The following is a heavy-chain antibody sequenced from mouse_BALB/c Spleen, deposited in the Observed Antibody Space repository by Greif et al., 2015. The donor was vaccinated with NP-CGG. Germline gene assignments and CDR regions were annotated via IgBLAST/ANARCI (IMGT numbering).Heavy chain of an antibody. CDR3: ARGEDSSYAMDY. V-gene: IGHV1S81*02. CDR1: GYTFTSYW. J-gene: IGHJ4*01. Sequence: QVQLQQSGAELVKPGASVKLSCKASGYTFTSYWMHWVKQRPGQGLEWIGEINPSNGRTNYNEKFKSKATLTVDKSSSTAYMQLSSLTSEDSAVYYCARGEDSSYAMDYWGQGTSGTVSS. CDR2: INPSNGRT.